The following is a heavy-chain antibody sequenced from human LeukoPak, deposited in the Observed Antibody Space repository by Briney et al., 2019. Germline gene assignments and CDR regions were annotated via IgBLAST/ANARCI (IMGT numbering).Heavy chain of an antibody. CDR3: ARVRDNWNEAQVKNWFDP. CDR1: GGSISSYY. Sequence: PSETLSLTCTVSGGSISSYYWSWIRQPPGKGLGWIGYISYSGSTNYNPSLKSRVTISVDTSKNQFSLKLSSVTAADTAVYYCARVRDNWNEAQVKNWFDPWGQGTLVTVSS. CDR2: ISYSGST. D-gene: IGHD1-20*01. J-gene: IGHJ5*02. V-gene: IGHV4-59*01.